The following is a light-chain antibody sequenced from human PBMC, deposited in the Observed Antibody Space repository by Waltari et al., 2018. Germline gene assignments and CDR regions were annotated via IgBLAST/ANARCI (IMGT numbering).Light chain of an antibody. V-gene: IGLV2-23*01. J-gene: IGLJ2*01. CDR3: CSYASGSTII. Sequence: QSALTQPASVSGSPGQSITISCTGTSNDVGSYNLVSWYQRHPGKAPELLIYEGSKRPSGVSNLFSGSKACNPASLTISGLQAEDEADYFGCSYASGSTIIFGGGTKLTVL. CDR2: EGS. CDR1: SNDVGSYNL.